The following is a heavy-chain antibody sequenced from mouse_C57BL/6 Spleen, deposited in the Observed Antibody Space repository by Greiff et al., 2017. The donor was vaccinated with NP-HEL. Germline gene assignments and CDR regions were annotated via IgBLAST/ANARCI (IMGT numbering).Heavy chain of an antibody. CDR3: TRGTTVPFAY. V-gene: IGHV1-15*01. CDR2: IDPETGGT. D-gene: IGHD1-1*01. J-gene: IGHJ3*01. Sequence: QVQLQQSGAELVRPGASVTLSCKASGYTFTDYEMHWVKQTPVHGLEWIGAIDPETGGTAYNQKFKGKAILTADKSSSTAYMELRSLTSEDSAVYYCTRGTTVPFAYWGQGTLVTVSA. CDR1: GYTFTDYE.